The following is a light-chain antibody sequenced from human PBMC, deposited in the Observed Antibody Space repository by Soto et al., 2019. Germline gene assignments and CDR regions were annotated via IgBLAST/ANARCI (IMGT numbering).Light chain of an antibody. CDR1: SSNIGSNY. CDR3: AAWDDSLSGVV. CDR2: RNN. J-gene: IGLJ2*01. Sequence: QAVVTQPPSASGTPGQRVTISCSGSSSNIGSNYVFWYQHLPGTAPKLLIYRNNQRPSGVPDRFAGSKSGTSASLAISGLRSEDETEYYGAAWDDSLSGVVFGGGTKLTVL. V-gene: IGLV1-47*01.